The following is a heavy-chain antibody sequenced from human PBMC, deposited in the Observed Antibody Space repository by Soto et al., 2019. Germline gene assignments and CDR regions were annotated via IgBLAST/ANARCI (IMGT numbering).Heavy chain of an antibody. Sequence: GGSLRISCAASGFAFRSYTMNWVRQAPGKVLEWVSSMSSDNYIYYADSVKGRFTISTDNAKNSLYLQMNSLRAADTAVYFCAREIVVAAQARGHSCGQFYYWGQG. V-gene: IGHV3-21*01. J-gene: IGHJ4*02. CDR3: AREIVVAAQARGHSCGQFYY. CDR1: GFAFRSYT. D-gene: IGHD3-22*01. CDR2: MSSDNYI.